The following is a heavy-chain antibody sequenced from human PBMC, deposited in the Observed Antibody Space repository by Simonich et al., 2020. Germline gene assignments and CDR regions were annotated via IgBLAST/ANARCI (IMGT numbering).Heavy chain of an antibody. J-gene: IGHJ4*02. D-gene: IGHD3-10*01. CDR1: GFTFSSYS. Sequence: GGGLVKPGGSLRLSCAASGFTFSSYSMNWVRQAPGKGLEWVSSIRSSSSYIYYADSVKGRFTISRDNAKNSLYLQMNSLRAEDTAVYYCARDTSYYGSGSYSFDYWGQGTLVTVSS. CDR2: IRSSSSYI. CDR3: ARDTSYYGSGSYSFDY. V-gene: IGHV3-21*01.